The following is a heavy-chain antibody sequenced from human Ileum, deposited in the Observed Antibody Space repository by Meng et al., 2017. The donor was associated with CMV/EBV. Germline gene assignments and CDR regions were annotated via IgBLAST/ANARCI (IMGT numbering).Heavy chain of an antibody. J-gene: IGHJ6*02. CDR3: ARARSGYSYGPLYYYGMDV. V-gene: IGHV4-61*01. D-gene: IGHD5-18*01. CDR2: IYYSGST. Sequence: SRGSYYWSWIRKPPGTGLEWIGYIYYSGSTNYNPSLKSRVTISVDTSKNQFSLKLSSVTAADTAVYYCARARSGYSYGPLYYYGMDVWGQGTTVTVSS. CDR1: SRGSYY.